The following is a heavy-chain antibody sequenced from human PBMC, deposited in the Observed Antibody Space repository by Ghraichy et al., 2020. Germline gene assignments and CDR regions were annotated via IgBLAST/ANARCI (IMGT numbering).Heavy chain of an antibody. J-gene: IGHJ6*02. CDR3: ARHYCSDGTCDYYFYGMDV. Sequence: GGSLRLSCAASGFTVSSNYMSWVRQAPGKGLEWVSVIYRGGNTYYADSVKDRFTISRDNSKNTLYLQVNSLRAEDTAVYYCARHYCSDGTCDYYFYGMDVWGQGTMVTVSS. V-gene: IGHV3-66*02. CDR1: GFTVSSNY. CDR2: IYRGGNT. D-gene: IGHD2-15*01.